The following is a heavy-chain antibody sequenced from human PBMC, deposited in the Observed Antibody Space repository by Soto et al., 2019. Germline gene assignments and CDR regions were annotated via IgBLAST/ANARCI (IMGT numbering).Heavy chain of an antibody. V-gene: IGHV4-34*01. CDR3: ARDPLVTRGDGYYFDY. CDR2: IKHSGST. D-gene: IGHD3-9*01. CDR1: GGYFSGYY. J-gene: IGHJ4*02. Sequence: QVQLQQWGAGLLKPSETLSLTCAVYGGYFSGYYWSWIRQPPGKVLEWIGEIKHSGSTNYNPTLKSRVTKSVDTSKNQFSLKLSSVTAADTAVYYCARDPLVTRGDGYYFDYWGQGTLVTVSS.